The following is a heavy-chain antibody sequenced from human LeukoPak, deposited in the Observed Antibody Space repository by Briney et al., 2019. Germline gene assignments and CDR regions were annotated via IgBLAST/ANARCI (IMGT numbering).Heavy chain of an antibody. Sequence: SVKVSCKASGGTFSSYAISWVRQAPGQGLEWMGGIIPIFGTANYAQKFQGRVTITADESTSTAYMELSSLRSEDTAAYYCARVRSSFAEGYYYYGMDVWGQGTTVTVSS. V-gene: IGHV1-69*13. J-gene: IGHJ6*02. D-gene: IGHD3-3*01. CDR1: GGTFSSYA. CDR3: ARVRSSFAEGYYYYGMDV. CDR2: IIPIFGTA.